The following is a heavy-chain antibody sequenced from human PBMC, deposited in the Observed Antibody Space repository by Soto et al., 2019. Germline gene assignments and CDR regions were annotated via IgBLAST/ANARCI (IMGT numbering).Heavy chain of an antibody. V-gene: IGHV4-34*01. CDR1: GGSFSGYY. CDR2: INHSGST. Sequence: SETLSLTCAVYGGSFSGYYWSWIRQPPGKGLEWIGEINHSGSTNYNPSLKSRVTISVDTSKNQFSLKLSSVTAADTAVYYCARSGWFGELLSPYYYGMDVWGQETTVTVSS. J-gene: IGHJ6*02. CDR3: ARSGWFGELLSPYYYGMDV. D-gene: IGHD3-10*01.